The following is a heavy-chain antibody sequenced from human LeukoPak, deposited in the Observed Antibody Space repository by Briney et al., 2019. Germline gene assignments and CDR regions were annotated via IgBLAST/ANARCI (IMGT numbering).Heavy chain of an antibody. J-gene: IGHJ3*02. Sequence: GASVKVSCKASGYTFTKHGITWVRQAPGPGLEWMGWISPYNGNTNYAQKFQGRVTMTTDTSTSTAYMELRSLRSDDTAVYYCARGRNWNDPRAFDIWGQGTMVTVSS. D-gene: IGHD1-1*01. CDR2: ISPYNGNT. CDR1: GYTFTKHG. V-gene: IGHV1-18*01. CDR3: ARGRNWNDPRAFDI.